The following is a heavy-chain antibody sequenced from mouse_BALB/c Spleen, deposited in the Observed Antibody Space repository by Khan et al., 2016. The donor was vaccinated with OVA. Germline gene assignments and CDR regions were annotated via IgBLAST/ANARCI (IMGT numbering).Heavy chain of an antibody. D-gene: IGHD2-3*01. V-gene: IGHV14-1*02. Sequence: VQLKQSGTELVRPGALVKLSCKASGFNITDYYIHWVTQRPEQGLEWIGWIDPDNGDTVYDPKFQGKACITADTSSNTAYLQLISLTSEDTAVYYCARDGYSPWFAYWGQGTLVTVSA. J-gene: IGHJ3*01. CDR2: IDPDNGDT. CDR1: GFNITDYY. CDR3: ARDGYSPWFAY.